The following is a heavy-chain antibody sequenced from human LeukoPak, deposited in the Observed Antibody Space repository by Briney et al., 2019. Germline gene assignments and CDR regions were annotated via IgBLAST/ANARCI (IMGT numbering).Heavy chain of an antibody. V-gene: IGHV3-30*18. D-gene: IGHD6-13*01. J-gene: IGHJ4*02. CDR3: AKDGPAAEVPCGY. Sequence: GGSLRLSCAASGFTFSRYGMHWVRQAPGKGLEWAAVISFDGSKKHYADSVKGRFTISRDNSKNTLYLQMNSLRPEDTAVYYCAKDGPAAEVPCGYWGQGTLVTVSS. CDR1: GFTFSRYG. CDR2: ISFDGSKK.